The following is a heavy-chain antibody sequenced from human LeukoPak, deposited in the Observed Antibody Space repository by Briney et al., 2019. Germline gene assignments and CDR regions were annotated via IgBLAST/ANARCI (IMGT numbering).Heavy chain of an antibody. CDR2: TYYSGST. CDR1: GGSISSGGYY. J-gene: IGHJ4*02. Sequence: SQTLSLTCTVSGGSISSGGYYWSWIRQHPGKGLEWIGYTYYSGSTNYNPSLKSRVTISVDTSKNQFSLKLSSVTAADTAVYYCAIGRGRWLQFRYWGQGTLVTVSS. D-gene: IGHD5-24*01. V-gene: IGHV4-61*08. CDR3: AIGRGRWLQFRY.